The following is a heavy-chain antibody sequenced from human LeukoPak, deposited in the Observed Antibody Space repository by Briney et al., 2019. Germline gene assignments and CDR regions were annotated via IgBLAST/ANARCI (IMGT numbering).Heavy chain of an antibody. CDR2: INTDGSST. D-gene: IGHD3-10*01. J-gene: IGHJ5*02. V-gene: IGHV3-74*01. CDR1: GFTFSSYW. CDR3: ARDGSGNYVYNWFDP. Sequence: GGSLRISCAASGFTFSSYWMHWVHQAPGKGLVWVSRINTDGSSTTYADSVKGRFTISRDNAENTLYLQMTSLRAEDTAVYYCARDGSGNYVYNWFDPWGQGTLVTVSS.